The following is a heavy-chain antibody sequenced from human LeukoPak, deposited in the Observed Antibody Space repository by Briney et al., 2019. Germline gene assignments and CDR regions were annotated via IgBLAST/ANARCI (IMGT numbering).Heavy chain of an antibody. D-gene: IGHD3-10*01. V-gene: IGHV3-20*04. CDR2: IHWNGGRT. J-gene: IGHJ6*03. CDR3: ARDDYGSGSYSYYYYMDV. CDR1: GFTFDDYG. Sequence: PGGSLTLSCAASGFTFDDYGMSWGRQAPGEGRGWDSGIHWNGGRTVYADSGKGRLSLSTDNAKNSLYLQMNSLRAEDTALYYCARDDYGSGSYSYYYYMDVWGKGTTVTVSS.